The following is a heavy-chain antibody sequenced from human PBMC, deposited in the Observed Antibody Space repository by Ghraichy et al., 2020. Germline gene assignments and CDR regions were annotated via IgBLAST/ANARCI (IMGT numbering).Heavy chain of an antibody. CDR2: IYYSGST. Sequence: SETLSLTCTVSGGSISSYYWSWIRQPPGKGLEWIGYIYYSGSTNYNPSLKSRVTISVDTSKNQFSLKLSSVTAADTAVYYCARRLPSYGDYWYFDLWGRGTLVTVSS. V-gene: IGHV4-59*08. CDR3: ARRLPSYGDYWYFDL. D-gene: IGHD5-18*01. J-gene: IGHJ2*01. CDR1: GGSISSYY.